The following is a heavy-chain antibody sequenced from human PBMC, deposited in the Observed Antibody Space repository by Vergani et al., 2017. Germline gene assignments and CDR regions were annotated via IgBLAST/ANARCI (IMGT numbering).Heavy chain of an antibody. Sequence: QVQLQESGPGLLKPSQTLSLTCSVAGHPISSGNYYWNWIRQPAGKGLEWMGRIYSSGSTSYNPSIKSRITMSLDTSKNQFSLSLSSVTAADTAVYYCARGTFLHAFDNWGQGTVVTVSS. CDR2: IYSSGST. D-gene: IGHD1-26*01. CDR1: GHPISSGNYY. V-gene: IGHV4-61*02. CDR3: ARGTFLHAFDN. J-gene: IGHJ3*02.